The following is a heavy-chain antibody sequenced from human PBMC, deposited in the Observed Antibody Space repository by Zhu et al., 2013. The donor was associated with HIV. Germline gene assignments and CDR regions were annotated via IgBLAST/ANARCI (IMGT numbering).Heavy chain of an antibody. J-gene: IGHJ5*02. D-gene: IGHD6-13*01. CDR3: ACKGIAAAEGTFDP. Sequence: QVQLVQSGAEVKKPGSSVKVSCQASRGTFSSYAITWVRQAPGQGLEWMGGIIPMLGTANYAQKFQGRVTITADESTSTAYMELSSLRSEDTAIYYCACKGIAAAEGTFDPWGQGTLVTVSS. CDR1: RGTFSSYA. CDR2: IIPMLGTA. V-gene: IGHV1-69*01.